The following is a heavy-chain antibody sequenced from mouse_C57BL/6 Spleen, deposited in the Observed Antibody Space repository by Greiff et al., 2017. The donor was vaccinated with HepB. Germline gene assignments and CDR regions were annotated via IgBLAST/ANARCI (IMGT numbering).Heavy chain of an antibody. V-gene: IGHV5-4*01. CDR3: ARERVYGDYAMDY. CDR1: GFTFSSYA. D-gene: IGHD1-1*01. Sequence: DVMLVESGGGLVKPGGSLKLSCAASGFTFSSYAMSWVRQTPEKRLEWVATISDGGSYTYYPDNVKGRFPISRENAKNNLYLQMSQLKSEDTAMYYCARERVYGDYAMDYWGQGTSVTVSS. J-gene: IGHJ4*01. CDR2: ISDGGSYT.